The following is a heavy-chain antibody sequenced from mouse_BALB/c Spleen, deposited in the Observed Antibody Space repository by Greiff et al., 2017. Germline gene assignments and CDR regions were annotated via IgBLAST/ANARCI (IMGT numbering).Heavy chain of an antibody. CDR1: GFTFSSYA. J-gene: IGHJ4*01. CDR2: ISSGGSYT. Sequence: EVQLVESGGGLVKPGGSLKLSCAASGFTFSSYAMSWVRQTPEKRLEWVATISSGGSYTYYPDSVKGRFTISRDNAKNTLYLQMSSLRSEDTAMYYCARQGYDAPDARDYWGQGTAVTVSS. CDR3: ARQGYDAPDARDY. V-gene: IGHV5-9-3*01. D-gene: IGHD2-2*01.